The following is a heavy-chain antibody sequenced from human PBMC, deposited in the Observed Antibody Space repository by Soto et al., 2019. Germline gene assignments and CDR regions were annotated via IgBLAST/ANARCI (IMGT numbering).Heavy chain of an antibody. CDR1: GFTFSSYA. J-gene: IGHJ6*02. V-gene: IGHV3-23*01. Sequence: EVQLLESGGGLVQPGGSLRLSCAASGFTFSSYAMSWVRQAPGKGLEWVSAISGSGGSTYYADSVKGRFTISRDNSKNPADLQMNSLRAEDTAVNYCAKYSEGSGVFYYYYGMGVWGQGTTVTLSS. CDR3: AKYSEGSGVFYYYYGMGV. CDR2: ISGSGGST. D-gene: IGHD2-15*01.